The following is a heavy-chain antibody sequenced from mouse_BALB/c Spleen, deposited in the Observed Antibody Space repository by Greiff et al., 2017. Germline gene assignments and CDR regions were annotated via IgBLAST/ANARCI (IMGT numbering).Heavy chain of an antibody. V-gene: IGHV1-5*01. CDR2: IYPGNSDT. J-gene: IGHJ2*01. Sequence: EVQLQQSGTVLARPGASVKMSCKASGYSFTSYWMHWVKQRPGQGLEWIGAIYPGNSDTSYNQKFKGKAKLTAVTSASTAYMELSSLTNEDSAVYYCTRYYRYEGSYFDYWGQGTTLTVSS. CDR1: GYSFTSYW. D-gene: IGHD2-14*01. CDR3: TRYYRYEGSYFDY.